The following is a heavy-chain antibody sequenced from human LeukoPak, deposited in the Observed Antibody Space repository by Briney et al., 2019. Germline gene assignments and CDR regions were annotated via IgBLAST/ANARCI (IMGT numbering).Heavy chain of an antibody. D-gene: IGHD2-21*02. V-gene: IGHV3-53*01. CDR3: ARADCHSRYGMDV. CDR1: GFTVSSNY. J-gene: IGHJ6*02. CDR2: IYSGGST. Sequence: GGSLRLSCAASGFTVSSNYMSWVRQAPGKGLEGVSVIYSGGSTYYADSVKGRFTISRDNSKNTLYLQMNSLRAEDTAVYYCARADCHSRYGMDVWGQGTTVTVSS.